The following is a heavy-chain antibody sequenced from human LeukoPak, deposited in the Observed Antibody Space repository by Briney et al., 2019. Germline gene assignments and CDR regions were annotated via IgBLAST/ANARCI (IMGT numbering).Heavy chain of an antibody. V-gene: IGHV3-30*02. CDR2: IRYDGSNK. CDR1: GFTSSNYG. J-gene: IGHJ4*02. D-gene: IGHD3-9*01. Sequence: GESLSLSCAASGFTSSNYGMHWVRQAPGKGLEWVAFIRYDGSNKYYADSVKGRFTISRDNSKNTMYLQMNSLRAEETAVYYCAKSMDILTGYLWSLDYWGQGTLVTVSS. CDR3: AKSMDILTGYLWSLDY.